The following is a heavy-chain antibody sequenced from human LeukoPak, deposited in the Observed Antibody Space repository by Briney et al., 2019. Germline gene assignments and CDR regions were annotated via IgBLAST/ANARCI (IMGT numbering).Heavy chain of an antibody. CDR1: GYTFTSYG. D-gene: IGHD3-22*01. J-gene: IGHJ4*02. CDR3: ARDPARGRYYDSSGYSDY. V-gene: IGHV1-18*01. CDR2: ISAYNGNT. Sequence: GASVKVSCKASGYTFTSYGISWVRQAPGQGLEWMGWISAYNGNTNYAQKPQGRVTMTTDTSTSTAYMELRSLRSDDTAVYYCARDPARGRYYDSSGYSDYWGQGTLVTVSS.